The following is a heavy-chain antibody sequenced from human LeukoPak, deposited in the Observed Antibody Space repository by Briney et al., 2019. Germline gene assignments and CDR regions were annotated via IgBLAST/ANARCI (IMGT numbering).Heavy chain of an antibody. CDR3: ARGSYYSNYFDY. CDR2: IWYDGSNK. J-gene: IGHJ4*02. D-gene: IGHD1-26*01. CDR1: GFTFSSYG. Sequence: PGGSLRLSCAASGFTFSSYGMHWVRQAPGKGLEWVAVIWYDGSNKYYADSVKGRFTISRDNSKNTLYLQMNSLRAEDTAVYYCARGSYYSNYFDYWGQGTLVTVSS. V-gene: IGHV3-33*01.